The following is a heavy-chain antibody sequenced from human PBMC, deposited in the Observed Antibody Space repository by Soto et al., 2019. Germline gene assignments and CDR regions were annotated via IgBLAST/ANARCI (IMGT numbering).Heavy chain of an antibody. D-gene: IGHD2-15*01. CDR1: GFSLSNARMG. J-gene: IGHJ4*02. CDR3: ARTNTVVVAATLLYFDY. CDR2: IFSNDEK. V-gene: IGHV2-26*01. Sequence: QVTLKESGPVLVNPTETLTLTCTVSGFSLSNARMGVSWIRQPPGKALEWLAHIFSNDEKSYSTSLKSRLTISKDTSKSQVVLTMTNMDPVDTATYYCARTNTVVVAATLLYFDYWGQGTLVTVSS.